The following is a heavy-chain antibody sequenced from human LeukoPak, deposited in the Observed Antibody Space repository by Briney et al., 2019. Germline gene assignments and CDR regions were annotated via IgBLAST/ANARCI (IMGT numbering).Heavy chain of an antibody. CDR3: XXXXXXXXXXXXXXXXXXXXDV. CDR1: GXXXXSSYY. V-gene: IGHV4-39*01. Sequence: GXXXXSSYYWGWIRQPXGRXLEWIGSIYYSGSTYYNPSLKSRVTISVDTSKNQFSLKLGSVTAADTAVEXXXXXXXXXXXXXXXXXXXXXXDVWGKXTXVTVSS. CDR2: IYYSGST. J-gene: IGHJ6*03.